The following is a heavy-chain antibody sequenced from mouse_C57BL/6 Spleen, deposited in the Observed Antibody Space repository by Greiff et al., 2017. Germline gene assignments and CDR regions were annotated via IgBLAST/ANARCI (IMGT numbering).Heavy chain of an antibody. CDR3: ARYPSESSYVDY. V-gene: IGHV1-64*01. J-gene: IGHJ2*01. Sequence: QVQLQQPGAELVKPGASVKLSCKASGYTFTSYWMHWVKQRPGQGLEWIGMIHPNSGSTNYNEKFKSKATLTVDKSSSTAYMQLSSLTSEDSAVYYCARYPSESSYVDYWGQGTTLTVSS. CDR1: GYTFTSYW. CDR2: IHPNSGST. D-gene: IGHD1-1*01.